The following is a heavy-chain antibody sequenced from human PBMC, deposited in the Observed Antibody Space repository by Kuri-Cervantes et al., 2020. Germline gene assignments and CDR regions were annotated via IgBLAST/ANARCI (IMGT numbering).Heavy chain of an antibody. J-gene: IGHJ4*02. D-gene: IGHD1-26*01. V-gene: IGHV3-30*18. CDR1: GFTFSSYG. Sequence: GVSLKISCAASGFTFSSYGMHWVRQAPGKRLEWVAVISYDGSNKYYADSVKGRFTISRDNSKNTLYLQKNSLRAEDTAVYYCAKLQRPLFFVGMVDYWGQGTLVTVSS. CDR3: AKLQRPLFFVGMVDY. CDR2: ISYDGSNK.